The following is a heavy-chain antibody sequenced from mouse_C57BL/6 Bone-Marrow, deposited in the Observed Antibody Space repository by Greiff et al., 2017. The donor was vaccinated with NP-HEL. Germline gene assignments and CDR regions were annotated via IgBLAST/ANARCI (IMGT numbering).Heavy chain of an antibody. CDR1: GYSITSGYY. CDR3: AREDGYFDY. Sequence: EVQLQQSGPGLVKPSQSLSLTCSVTGYSITSGYYWNWIRQFPGNKLAWMGYISYDGSNNYNPSLNNRISITRDTSKNQCYLKLNSVTTEDTATYYCAREDGYFDYWGQGTTLTVSS. J-gene: IGHJ2*01. V-gene: IGHV3-6*01. CDR2: ISYDGSN.